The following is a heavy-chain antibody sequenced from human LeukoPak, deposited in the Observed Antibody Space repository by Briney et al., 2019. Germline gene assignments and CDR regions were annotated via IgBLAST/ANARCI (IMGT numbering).Heavy chain of an antibody. CDR3: ARERQDIVVVPAASTKRYYYYYMDV. V-gene: IGHV3-33*01. Sequence: GGSLRLSCAASGFTFSSYGMHWVRQAPGKGLEWVAVIWYDGSNKYYADSVKGRFTISRDNSKNTLYLQMNSLRAEDTAVYYCARERQDIVVVPAASTKRYYYYYMDVWGKGTTVTVSS. J-gene: IGHJ6*03. D-gene: IGHD2-2*01. CDR1: GFTFSSYG. CDR2: IWYDGSNK.